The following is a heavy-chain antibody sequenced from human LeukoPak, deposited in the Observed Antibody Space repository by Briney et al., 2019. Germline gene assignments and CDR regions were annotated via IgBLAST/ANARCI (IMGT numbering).Heavy chain of an antibody. CDR3: ARDPPEDEWNSLDS. V-gene: IGHV4-59*01. CDR1: GGSLSGFY. J-gene: IGHJ4*02. D-gene: IGHD1-7*01. CDR2: IHYSGLT. Sequence: SETLSLTSTVPGGSLSGFYSNCIRRAPAEGPEWIGFIHYSGLTVYSPSLQSRVSMSVDTSRNQFSLDLSSVTAADTALYYCARDPPEDEWNSLDSWGQGILVTVSS.